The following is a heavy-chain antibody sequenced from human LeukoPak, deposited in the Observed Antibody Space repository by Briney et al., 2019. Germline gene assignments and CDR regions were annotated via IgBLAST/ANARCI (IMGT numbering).Heavy chain of an antibody. V-gene: IGHV4-38-2*02. J-gene: IGHJ4*02. CDR1: GYSISSGYY. CDR3: ARPEQPYSSGWDYFDY. D-gene: IGHD6-19*01. Sequence: SETLSLTCTVSGYSISSGYYWGWIRQPPGKGLEWIGSIYHIGSTYDNPSLKSRVTISVDTSKNQLSLKLSSVTAADTAVYYCARPEQPYSSGWDYFDYWGQGTLVTVSS. CDR2: IYHIGST.